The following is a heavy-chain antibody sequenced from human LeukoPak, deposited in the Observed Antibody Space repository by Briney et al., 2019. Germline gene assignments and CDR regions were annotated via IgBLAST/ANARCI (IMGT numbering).Heavy chain of an antibody. Sequence: SETLSLTCAVYGGSFSGYYWSWIRQPPGKGLEWIGEINHSGGTNYNPSLKSRVTISVDTSKNQFSLKLSSVTAADTAVYYCARGHPTYYYDSSGYSPLFFVWGKGTTVTVSS. CDR1: GGSFSGYY. D-gene: IGHD3-22*01. CDR2: INHSGGT. V-gene: IGHV4-34*01. CDR3: ARGHPTYYYDSSGYSPLFFV. J-gene: IGHJ6*04.